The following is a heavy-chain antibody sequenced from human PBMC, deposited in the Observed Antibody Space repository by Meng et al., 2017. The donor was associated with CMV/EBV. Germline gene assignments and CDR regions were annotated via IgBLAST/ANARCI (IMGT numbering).Heavy chain of an antibody. J-gene: IGHJ4*02. CDR1: GFSFSSYD. CDR2: IRYDGSNK. CDR3: AKDGRADIVVVPAAIDY. Sequence: GESLKISCAASGFSFSSYDMQWVRQAPGKGLEWAAFIRYDGSNKYYADSVKGRFTISRDNSKNTLYLQMNSLRAEDTAVYYCAKDGRADIVVVPAAIDYWGQGTLVTVSS. D-gene: IGHD2-2*01. V-gene: IGHV3-30*02.